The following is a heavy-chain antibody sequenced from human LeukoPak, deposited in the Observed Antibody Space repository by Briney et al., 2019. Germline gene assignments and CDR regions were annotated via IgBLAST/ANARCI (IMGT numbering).Heavy chain of an antibody. V-gene: IGHV4-59*08. CDR3: ARLATRITMVRGVTRNWFDP. J-gene: IGHJ5*02. Sequence: PSETLSLTCTVSGGSISSYYWSWTRQPPGKGLEWIGYIYYSGSTNYNPSLKSRVTISVDTSKNQFSLKLSSVTAADTAVYYCARLATRITMVRGVTRNWFDPWGQGTLVTVSS. D-gene: IGHD3-10*01. CDR2: IYYSGST. CDR1: GGSISSYY.